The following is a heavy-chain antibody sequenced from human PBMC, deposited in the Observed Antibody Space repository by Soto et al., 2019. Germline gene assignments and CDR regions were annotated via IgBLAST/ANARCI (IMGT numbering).Heavy chain of an antibody. Sequence: GGSLRLSCAASGFTFSGYAMSWVRQAPGERLEWVSVISASGGSTYYADSVKGRFTTSRDNSKNTMYLQMNSLRAEDTAIYYCAKDLDSSGWYTFLFDYWGQGTLVTVSS. CDR3: AKDLDSSGWYTFLFDY. CDR1: GFTFSGYA. V-gene: IGHV3-23*01. CDR2: ISASGGST. D-gene: IGHD6-19*01. J-gene: IGHJ4*02.